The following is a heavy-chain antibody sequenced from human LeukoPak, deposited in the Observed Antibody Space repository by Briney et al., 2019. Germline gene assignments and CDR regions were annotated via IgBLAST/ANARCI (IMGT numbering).Heavy chain of an antibody. Sequence: SETLSLTCAVYGGSFSGYYWSWSRQSTGKGLEWIGEINHTGSTNYNPSLKSRVTISVDTSKNQFSLKLSSVTAADTAVYYCATTTIRLGYWGQGTLVTVSS. D-gene: IGHD1-26*01. CDR1: GGSFSGYY. CDR3: ATTTIRLGY. V-gene: IGHV4-34*01. CDR2: INHTGST. J-gene: IGHJ4*02.